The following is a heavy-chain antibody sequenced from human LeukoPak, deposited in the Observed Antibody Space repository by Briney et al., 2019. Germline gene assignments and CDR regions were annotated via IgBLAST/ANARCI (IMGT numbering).Heavy chain of an antibody. Sequence: ASAKVSCKAAGDTFTGYYMHWVRHAPRQGLEWMGWLNPNSGGTTYAQKFEGRVTMTRDTYTSTTYIELRRRLSDETAVDYCSREKYLDYWGQGTLVTVSS. CDR2: LNPNSGGT. V-gene: IGHV1-2*02. CDR1: GDTFTGYY. J-gene: IGHJ4*02. CDR3: SREKYLDY.